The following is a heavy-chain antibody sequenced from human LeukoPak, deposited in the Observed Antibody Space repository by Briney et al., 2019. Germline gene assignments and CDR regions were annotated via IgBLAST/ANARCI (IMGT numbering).Heavy chain of an antibody. CDR1: GRSISSGSDH. D-gene: IGHD4-11*01. V-gene: IGHV4-61*02. J-gene: IGHJ3*02. CDR3: ASTVTTWNAFDI. Sequence: TLSLTRSLWGRSISSGSDHWSWIRQPAGGGLEWIGRIYTSGSTNYNPSLKTRVTISVDTSNNQFSLKLSSATAADTAVYYCASTVTTWNAFDIWGQGTMVTVSS. CDR2: IYTSGST.